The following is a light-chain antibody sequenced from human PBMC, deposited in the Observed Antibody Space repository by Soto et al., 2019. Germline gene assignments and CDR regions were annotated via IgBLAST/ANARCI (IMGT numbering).Light chain of an antibody. Sequence: EIVMTQSPATLSVSPGERATLSCRASQSVSSNLAWYQQKLGQAPRLLIYGASTSATVIPARFSGSGSGTEFTLTISSLQSEDFAVYYCQQYNNWPQTFGQGTKVDIK. J-gene: IGKJ1*01. CDR3: QQYNNWPQT. V-gene: IGKV3-15*01. CDR1: QSVSSN. CDR2: GAS.